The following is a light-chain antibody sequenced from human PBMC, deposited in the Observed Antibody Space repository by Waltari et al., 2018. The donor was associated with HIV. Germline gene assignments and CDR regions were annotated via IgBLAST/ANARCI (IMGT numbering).Light chain of an antibody. V-gene: IGKV2-28*01. J-gene: IGKJ4*01. CDR2: LAS. CDR3: MQDLRLPLT. CDR1: QSLTHSNGNNY. Sequence: VMTQSQLSLPVTPGEPASIPCKSSQSLTHSNGNNYLIWYVQKPGQSLHLLIYLASHRASGVPDRFRGSGSGTDFTLEISRVETEDSGVYYCMQDLRLPLTFGGGTKVEI.